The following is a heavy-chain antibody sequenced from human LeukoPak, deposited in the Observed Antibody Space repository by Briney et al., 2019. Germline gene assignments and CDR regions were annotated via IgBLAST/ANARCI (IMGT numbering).Heavy chain of an antibody. CDR2: IYYSGST. D-gene: IGHD4-17*01. CDR1: GGSISSSSYS. J-gene: IGHJ4*02. Sequence: SETLSLTCTVSGGSISSSSYSWGWIRQPPGKGLEWIGSIYYSGSTYYNPSLKSRVTISVDTSKNQFSPKLSSVTAADTAVYYCARDPGENWGQGTLVTVSS. V-gene: IGHV4-39*02. CDR3: ARDPGEN.